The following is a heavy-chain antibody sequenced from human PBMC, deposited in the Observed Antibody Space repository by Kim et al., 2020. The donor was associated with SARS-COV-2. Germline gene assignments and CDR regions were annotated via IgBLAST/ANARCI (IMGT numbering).Heavy chain of an antibody. D-gene: IGHD3-9*01. Sequence: GGSLRLSCAASGFTFSSYWMSWVRQAPGKGLEWVANIKQDGSEKYDVDSVKGRFTISRDNAKNSLYLQMNSLRAEDTAVYYCARAQNYWLLSYFDYWGQGTLVTVSS. CDR2: IKQDGSEK. CDR1: GFTFSSYW. V-gene: IGHV3-7*01. CDR3: ARAQNYWLLSYFDY. J-gene: IGHJ4*02.